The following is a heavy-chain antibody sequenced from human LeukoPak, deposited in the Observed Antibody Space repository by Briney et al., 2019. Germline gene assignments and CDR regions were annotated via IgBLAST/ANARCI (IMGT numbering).Heavy chain of an antibody. D-gene: IGHD1-26*01. J-gene: IGHJ5*02. V-gene: IGHV3-30*04. CDR1: GFTFSSYA. CDR2: ISYDGSNK. CDR3: ARSLVVGATYPYH. Sequence: PGGSLRLSCAASGFTFSSYAMHWVRQAPGKGLEWVAVISYDGSNKYYADSVKGRFTISRHNSKNTLYLQMNSLRAEDTAVYYCARSLVVGATYPYHWGQGTLVTVSS.